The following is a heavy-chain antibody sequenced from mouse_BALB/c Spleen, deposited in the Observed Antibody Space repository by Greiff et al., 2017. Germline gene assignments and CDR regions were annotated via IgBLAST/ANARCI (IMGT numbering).Heavy chain of an antibody. V-gene: IGHV2-2*02. Sequence: VNLVESGPGLVQPSQSLSITCTVSGFSLTSYGVHWVRQSPGKGLEWLGVIWSGGSTDYNAAFISRLSISKDNSKSQVFFKMNSLQANDTAIYYCANAYYGNYPFAYWGQGTLVTVSA. CDR3: ANAYYGNYPFAY. D-gene: IGHD2-10*01. CDR2: IWSGGST. CDR1: GFSLTSYG. J-gene: IGHJ3*01.